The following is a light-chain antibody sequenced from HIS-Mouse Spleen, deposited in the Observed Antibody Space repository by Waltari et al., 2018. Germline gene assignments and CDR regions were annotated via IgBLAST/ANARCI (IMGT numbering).Light chain of an antibody. V-gene: IGKV1-8*01. Sequence: AIRMTQSPSSFSASTGDRVTITCRASQGISSYLAWYQQKPGKAPKLLIYAASTVQSGGPSRFSGSGSGTDFTLTISCLQSEDFATYYCQQYYSYPLTFGPGTKVDIK. CDR1: QGISSY. CDR3: QQYYSYPLT. CDR2: AAS. J-gene: IGKJ3*01.